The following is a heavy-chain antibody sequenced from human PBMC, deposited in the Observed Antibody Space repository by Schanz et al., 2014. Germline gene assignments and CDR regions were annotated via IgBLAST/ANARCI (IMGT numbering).Heavy chain of an antibody. CDR3: AKYRCYYRVTGSYLDLDY. V-gene: IGHV3-33*06. D-gene: IGHD3-10*01. J-gene: IGHJ4*02. Sequence: VQLVESGGGVVQPGRSLRLSCAASGFNFGSHGMHWVRQAPGKGLEWVAVISYDGSFKNYADSVKGRFTISRDNSKNALYLKMHRLRLENTAVYYCAKYRCYYRVTGSYLDLDYWGQGTLVTVSS. CDR1: GFNFGSHG. CDR2: ISYDGSFK.